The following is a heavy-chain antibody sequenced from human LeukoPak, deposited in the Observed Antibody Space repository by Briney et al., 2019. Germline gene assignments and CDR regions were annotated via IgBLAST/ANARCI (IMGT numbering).Heavy chain of an antibody. V-gene: IGHV3-23*01. CDR1: GFTFSSYA. D-gene: IGHD3-3*01. CDR2: ISGSGGST. CDR3: AKDLGYYDFWSGYYLDY. J-gene: IGHJ4*02. Sequence: GSLRLSCAASGFTFSSYAMSWVRQAPGKGLEWVSGISGSGGSTYYADSVRGRFTISRDNSKNTLYLQMNSLRAEDTAVYYCAKDLGYYDFWSGYYLDYWGQGTLVTVSS.